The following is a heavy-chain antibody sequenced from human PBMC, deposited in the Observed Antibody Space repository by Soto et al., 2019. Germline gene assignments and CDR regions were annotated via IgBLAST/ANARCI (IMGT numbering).Heavy chain of an antibody. V-gene: IGHV1-8*01. CDR3: GRGPSVIYYYYYMDV. Sequence: ASVKVSCKASGYTFTSYGINWVRQATGQGLEWMGWMNPNSGNTGYAQKFQGRVTMTRNTSISTAYMELSSLRSEDTAVYYCGRGPSVIYYYYYMDVWGKGTTVTVSS. J-gene: IGHJ6*03. CDR1: GYTFTSYG. CDR2: MNPNSGNT.